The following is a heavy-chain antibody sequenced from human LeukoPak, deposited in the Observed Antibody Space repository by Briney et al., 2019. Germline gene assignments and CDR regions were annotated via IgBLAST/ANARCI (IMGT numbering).Heavy chain of an antibody. CDR3: AKDLGSSGWYIDY. V-gene: IGHV3-23*01. J-gene: IGHJ4*02. CDR1: GFTFNNYA. Sequence: GGSLRLSCAASGFTFNNYAMSWVRQAPGKGLEWVSAISGSGSTTYYADSVKGRFAISRDNSKNTLYLQMNSLRAEDTAVYYCAKDLGSSGWYIDYWGQGTLVTVSS. CDR2: ISGSGSTT. D-gene: IGHD6-19*01.